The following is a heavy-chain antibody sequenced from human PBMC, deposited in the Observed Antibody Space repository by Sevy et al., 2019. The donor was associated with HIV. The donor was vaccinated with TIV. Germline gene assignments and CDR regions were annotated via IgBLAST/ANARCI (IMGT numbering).Heavy chain of an antibody. J-gene: IGHJ4*02. D-gene: IGHD3-22*01. V-gene: IGHV1-2*06. Sequence: ASVKVSCKASGYTFTAYYVHWVRQAPGQGLEWMGRINPNSGGTNYAQKFQGRVTMTRDTSIGTAYMELSGLRYDDTAVDHCARAYYYDSSAYYFDHWGQGTLVTVSS. CDR1: GYTFTAYY. CDR2: INPNSGGT. CDR3: ARAYYYDSSAYYFDH.